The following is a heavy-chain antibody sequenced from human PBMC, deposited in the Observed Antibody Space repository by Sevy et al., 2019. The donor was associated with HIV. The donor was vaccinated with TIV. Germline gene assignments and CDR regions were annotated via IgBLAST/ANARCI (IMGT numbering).Heavy chain of an antibody. CDR3: ARDPYYYGSGTFDA. D-gene: IGHD3-10*01. J-gene: IGHJ6*02. CDR1: GFTFSYYT. CDR2: ISSGSSYI. V-gene: IGHV3-21*06. Sequence: GGFLRLSCAASGFTFSYYTMNWVRQAPGKGLEWVSYISSGSSYISYTDSVKGRFTISRDNAKNSLYLQMNSLRPEDTAMYFCARDPYYYGSGTFDAWGQGTTVTVSS.